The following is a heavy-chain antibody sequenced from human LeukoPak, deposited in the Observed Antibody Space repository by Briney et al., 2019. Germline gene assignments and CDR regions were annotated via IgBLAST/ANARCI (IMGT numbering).Heavy chain of an antibody. CDR1: GGSFSGYY. J-gene: IGHJ4*02. Sequence: PSETLSLTCAVYGGSFSGYYWSWIRQPPGKGLEWIGEINHSGSTKYNPSLKSRVTISVDTSKNQFSLKLSSVTAADTAVYYCAGDRGASDGGDFDNWGKETLVTV. CDR3: AGDRGASDGGDFDN. D-gene: IGHD3-10*01. V-gene: IGHV4-34*01. CDR2: INHSGST.